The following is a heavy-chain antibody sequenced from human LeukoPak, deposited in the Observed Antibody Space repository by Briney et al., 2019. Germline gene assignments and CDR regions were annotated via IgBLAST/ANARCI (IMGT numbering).Heavy chain of an antibody. CDR3: ARGASGSTSNYYMDV. V-gene: IGHV4-59*01. D-gene: IGHD1-26*01. J-gene: IGHJ6*03. CDR1: GGSISSFY. CDR2: IYYSGST. Sequence: SETLSLTCTVSGGSISSFYWSWIRQPPGEGRGWIGYIYYSGSTNYNPSLKSRVTISVDTSKNQFSLKLSSVTAADTAVYYCARGASGSTSNYYMDVWGKATTVTVSS.